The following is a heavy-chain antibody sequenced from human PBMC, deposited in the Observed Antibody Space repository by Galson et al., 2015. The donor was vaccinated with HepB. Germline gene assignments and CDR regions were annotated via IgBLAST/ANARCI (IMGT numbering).Heavy chain of an antibody. CDR2: IWYDGSNK. CDR1: GFTFSSYG. V-gene: IGHV3-33*01. D-gene: IGHD1-26*01. Sequence: SLRLSCAASGFTFSSYGMHWVRQAPGKGLEWVAVIWYDGSNKYYADSVKGRFTISRDNSKNTLYLQMNSLRAEDTAVYYCARVGADKTPGSGSDYYYYYMDVWGKGTTVTVSS. J-gene: IGHJ6*03. CDR3: ARVGADKTPGSGSDYYYYYMDV.